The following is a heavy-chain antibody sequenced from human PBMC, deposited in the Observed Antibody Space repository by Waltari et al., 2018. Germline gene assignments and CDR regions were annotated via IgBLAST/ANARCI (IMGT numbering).Heavy chain of an antibody. V-gene: IGHV3-30*02. J-gene: IGHJ6*02. CDR2: IRYDGSNK. CDR1: GFPFSSYG. D-gene: IGHD3-10*01. Sequence: QVQLVESGGGVVQPGGSLRPPCAASGFPFSSYGILWVRLVPCKGLEWVAFIRYDGSNKYYADSVKGRFTISRDNSKNTLYLQMNSLRAEDTAVYYCAKDLGVQDRLYYGMDVWGQGTTVTVSS. CDR3: AKDLGVQDRLYYGMDV.